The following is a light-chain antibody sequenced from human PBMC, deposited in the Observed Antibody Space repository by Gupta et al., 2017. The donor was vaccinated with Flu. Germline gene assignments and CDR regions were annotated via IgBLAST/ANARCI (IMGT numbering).Light chain of an antibody. Sequence: QSVLPQPPSASGTSGQRCTISCSGTYSNIGSNTVNWHHQLPGTAPNLLMFNNNQRPSGVPDRISGSKSGTSASLAISGLQAEDEADYYCSTWDDSLNGWVFGGGTKVTVL. CDR3: STWDDSLNGWV. CDR2: NNN. CDR1: YSNIGSNT. V-gene: IGLV1-44*01. J-gene: IGLJ3*02.